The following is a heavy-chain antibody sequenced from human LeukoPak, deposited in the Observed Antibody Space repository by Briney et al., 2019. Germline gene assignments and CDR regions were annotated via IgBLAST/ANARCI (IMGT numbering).Heavy chain of an antibody. D-gene: IGHD3-10*01. Sequence: SETLSLTCTVSGGSISSYYWSWIRLPPGKGLEWIGYIYYSGSTNYSPSLKSRVTISVDTSKNQFSLKLSSVTAADTAVYYCARLWSDYYDSGSQFDIWGQGTMVTVSS. CDR3: ARLWSDYYDSGSQFDI. CDR1: GGSISSYY. V-gene: IGHV4-59*08. J-gene: IGHJ3*02. CDR2: IYYSGST.